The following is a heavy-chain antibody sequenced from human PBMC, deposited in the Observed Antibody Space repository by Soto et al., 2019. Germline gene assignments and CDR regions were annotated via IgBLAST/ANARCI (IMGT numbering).Heavy chain of an antibody. J-gene: IGHJ5*02. D-gene: IGHD2-2*02. Sequence: SETLSLTCNSSGGPLSSFYYSWIRQAPGKGLEWIGEINHSGSTNYNPSLKSRVTISVDTSKNQFSLKLSSVTAADTAVYYCARGETYCSSTSCYTRPNWFDPWGQGTLVTV. CDR2: INHSGST. CDR1: GGPLSSFY. V-gene: IGHV4-34*01. CDR3: ARGETYCSSTSCYTRPNWFDP.